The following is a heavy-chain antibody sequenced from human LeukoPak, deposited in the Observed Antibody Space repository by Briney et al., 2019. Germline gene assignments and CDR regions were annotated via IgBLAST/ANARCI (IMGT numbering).Heavy chain of an antibody. Sequence: ASVKVSCKVSGYTLTELSMHWVRQAPGKGLERMGGFDPEDGETIYAQKFQGRVTMTEDTSTDPAYMELSSLRSEDTAVYYCATDRLYYDSSGYHPVFDYWGQGTLVTVSS. CDR3: ATDRLYYDSSGYHPVFDY. J-gene: IGHJ4*02. V-gene: IGHV1-24*01. CDR1: GYTLTELS. CDR2: FDPEDGET. D-gene: IGHD3-22*01.